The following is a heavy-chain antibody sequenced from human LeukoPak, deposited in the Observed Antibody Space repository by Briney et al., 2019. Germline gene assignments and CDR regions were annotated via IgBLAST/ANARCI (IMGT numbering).Heavy chain of an antibody. CDR2: IKQDGSEK. CDR1: GFTVNSNH. CDR3: AREDY. Sequence: GGSLRLSCAASGFTVNSNHMSWVRQAPGKGLEWVANIKQDGSEKYYVDSVKGRFTISRDNAKNSLYLQMNSLRAEDTAVYYCAREDYWGQGTLVTVSS. V-gene: IGHV3-7*01. J-gene: IGHJ4*02.